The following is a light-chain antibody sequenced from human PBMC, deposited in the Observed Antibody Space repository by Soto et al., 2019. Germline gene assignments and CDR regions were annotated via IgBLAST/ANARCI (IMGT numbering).Light chain of an antibody. J-gene: IGLJ3*02. CDR2: DVS. CDR3: SSYTSSSTQG. Sequence: QSALTQPASVSGSPGQSITISCTGTSSDVGGYNYVSWYQQHPGKAPKLMIYDVSNRPSGVSNRFSGSKSGNTASLTISGLQAEDEADYYCSSYTSSSTQGFGGGTKPTVL. CDR1: SSDVGGYNY. V-gene: IGLV2-14*01.